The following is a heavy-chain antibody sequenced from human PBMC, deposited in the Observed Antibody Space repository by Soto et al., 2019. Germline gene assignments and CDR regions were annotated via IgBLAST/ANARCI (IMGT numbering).Heavy chain of an antibody. D-gene: IGHD1-7*01. CDR1: GGSISNYY. CDR3: ARDRKNWNYDY. V-gene: IGHV4-59*01. Sequence: PSETLSLTCTVSGGSISNYYWGWIRQPPGKGLEWIGCIYYSGGTNYNPSLKSRVTISVDTSKNQLSLKLNSVTAADTAVYYCARDRKNWNYDYWGQGTLVTVSS. CDR2: IYYSGGT. J-gene: IGHJ4*02.